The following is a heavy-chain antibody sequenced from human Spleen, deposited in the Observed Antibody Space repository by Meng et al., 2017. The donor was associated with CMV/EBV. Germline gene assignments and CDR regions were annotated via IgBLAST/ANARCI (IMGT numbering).Heavy chain of an antibody. CDR3: ARASMVEGIDY. V-gene: IGHV4-39*02. J-gene: IGHJ4*02. Sequence: SETLSLTCAVSGGSISSSNYYWGWVRQPPGKGLEWIASIYSSGSTYHNPSLRSRVILSVDMSKNQFSLKLSSVTAADTAVYYCARASMVEGIDYWSQGALVTVSS. D-gene: IGHD2-15*01. CDR2: IYSSGST. CDR1: GGSISSSNYY.